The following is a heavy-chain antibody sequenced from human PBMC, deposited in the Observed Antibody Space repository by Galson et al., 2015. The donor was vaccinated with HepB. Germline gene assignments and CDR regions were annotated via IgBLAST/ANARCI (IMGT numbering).Heavy chain of an antibody. V-gene: IGHV1-46*01. CDR2: INPSGGTR. CDR3: ARPCTSSRLIDAFDV. J-gene: IGHJ3*01. Sequence: SVKVSCKASGYTFTSYYMHWVRQAPGQGLEWMGMINPSGGTRRSAQNFQGRVTMTRDTSTNTVYMELSSLRSEDTAVYYCARPCTSSRLIDAFDVWGQGTMVTVSS. CDR1: GYTFTSYY. D-gene: IGHD2-2*01.